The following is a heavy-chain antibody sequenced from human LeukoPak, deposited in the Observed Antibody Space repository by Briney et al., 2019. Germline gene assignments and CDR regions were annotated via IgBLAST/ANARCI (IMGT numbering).Heavy chain of an antibody. Sequence: PSETLSLTCTVSGGSIRRSSYYWGWIRQPAGKGLEWIGRIYTSGSTNYNPSLKSRVTMSVDTSKNQFSLKLSSVTAADTAVYYCARDFGDYYDSTEQYYYYYMDVWGKGTTVTISS. CDR2: IYTSGST. CDR1: GGSIRRSSYY. CDR3: ARDFGDYYDSTEQYYYYYMDV. D-gene: IGHD3-22*01. V-gene: IGHV4-61*02. J-gene: IGHJ6*03.